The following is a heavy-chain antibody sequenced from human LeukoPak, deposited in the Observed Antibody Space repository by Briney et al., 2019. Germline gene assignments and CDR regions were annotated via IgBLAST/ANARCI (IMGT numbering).Heavy chain of an antibody. Sequence: GRSLRLSCAASGFTFSSYGMHWVRQAPGKGLEWVAVISYDGSNKYYADSVKGRFTISRDNSKNTLYLQMNSLRAEDTAVYYCARVFRRWGQGTLVTVSS. CDR1: GFTFSSYG. D-gene: IGHD3-3*01. V-gene: IGHV3-30*03. CDR2: ISYDGSNK. J-gene: IGHJ4*02. CDR3: ARVFRR.